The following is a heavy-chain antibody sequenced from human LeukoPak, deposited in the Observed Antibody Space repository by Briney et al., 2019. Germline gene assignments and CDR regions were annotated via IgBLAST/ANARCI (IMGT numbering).Heavy chain of an antibody. CDR3: AKHLGSHSFLFYYMDV. CDR1: HFTFSRFA. Sequence: TGGSLRLSCEASHFTFSRFAMSWIRQAPGTGLEWVSTLSGSGTATYYADSVKGRFTTSRDNSKDTLYLQMDNLRAHDTAVYYCAKHLGSHSFLFYYMDVWGTGTSVIVSS. D-gene: IGHD2-21*01. V-gene: IGHV3-23*01. CDR2: LSGSGTAT. J-gene: IGHJ6*03.